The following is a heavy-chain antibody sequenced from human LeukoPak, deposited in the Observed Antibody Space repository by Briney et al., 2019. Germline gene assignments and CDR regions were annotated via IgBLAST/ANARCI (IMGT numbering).Heavy chain of an antibody. CDR2: IYYSGST. J-gene: IGHJ4*02. CDR1: GYSISSGYY. Sequence: SETLSLTCTVSGYSISSGYYWGWIRQPPGKGLEWIGSIYYSGSTYYNPSLKSRVTISVDTSKNQFSLKLSSVTAADTAVYYCAAGGYDSSGYYPQHWGQGTLVTVSS. CDR3: AAGGYDSSGYYPQH. D-gene: IGHD3-22*01. V-gene: IGHV4-38-2*02.